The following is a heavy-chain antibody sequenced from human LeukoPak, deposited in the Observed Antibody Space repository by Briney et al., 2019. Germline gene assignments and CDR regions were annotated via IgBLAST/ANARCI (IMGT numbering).Heavy chain of an antibody. D-gene: IGHD2-8*01. V-gene: IGHV3-48*01. CDR2: ISSSSSTI. CDR3: AKNRRDGDYYYYYGMDV. CDR1: GFTFSSYS. J-gene: IGHJ6*02. Sequence: GGSLRLSCAASGFTFSSYSMNWVRQAPGKGLEWVSYISSSSSTIYYADSVKGRFTISRDNSKNTLYLQMNSLRAGDTAVYYCAKNRRDGDYYYYYGMDVWGQGTTVTVSS.